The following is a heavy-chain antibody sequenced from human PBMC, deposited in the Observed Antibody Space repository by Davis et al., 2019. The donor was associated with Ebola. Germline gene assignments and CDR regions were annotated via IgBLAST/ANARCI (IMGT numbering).Heavy chain of an antibody. Sequence: PGGSLRLSCAASGFTFSNYAMSWVRQAPGGGLEWVSGISASGVDIKYADSVRGRFSISRDDSKNTLYLQMDSLRAEDTAVFYCAEGGTNNFLGANWGQGTLVTVSS. V-gene: IGHV3-23*01. J-gene: IGHJ4*02. CDR3: AEGGTNNFLGAN. CDR2: ISASGVDI. CDR1: GFTFSNYA. D-gene: IGHD2-8*01.